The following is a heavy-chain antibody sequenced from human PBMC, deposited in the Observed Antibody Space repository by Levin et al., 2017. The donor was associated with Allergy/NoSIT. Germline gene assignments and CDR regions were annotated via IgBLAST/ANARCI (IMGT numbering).Heavy chain of an antibody. Sequence: SETLSLTCTVSGGSISSGSYYWGWIRQPPGKGLEWIGSIYYSGSTYYNPSLKSRVTISVDTSKNQFSLKLSSVTAADTAVYYCARPRPSQVDAFDIWGQGTMVTVSS. CDR2: IYYSGST. V-gene: IGHV4-39*01. CDR1: GGSISSGSYY. CDR3: ARPRPSQVDAFDI. J-gene: IGHJ3*02.